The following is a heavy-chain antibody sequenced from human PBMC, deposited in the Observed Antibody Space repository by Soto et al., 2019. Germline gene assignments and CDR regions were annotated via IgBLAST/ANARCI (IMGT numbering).Heavy chain of an antibody. J-gene: IGHJ3*01. V-gene: IGHV4-59*01. D-gene: IGHD3-10*01. CDR1: GGNLGPCC. CDR2: IYYSGST. Sequence: SQARSLPLSGSGGNLGPCCWSWIRQPPGKGLEWIGYIYYSGSTNYNPSLKSRVTISVDTSKNQFSLKLTSVTAADTAVYYCARRYGSAFDFWGQGTMVT. CDR3: ARRYGSAFDF.